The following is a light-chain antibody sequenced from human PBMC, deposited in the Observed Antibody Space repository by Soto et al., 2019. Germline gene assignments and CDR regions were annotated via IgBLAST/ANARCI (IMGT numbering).Light chain of an antibody. CDR3: SSYAGTNKV. CDR2: EVS. J-gene: IGLJ3*02. Sequence: QSALTQPPSASGSPGQSGTISCTGTSGDVGGHNFVSWYQFHPGKAPKLIIYEVSKRPSGVPNRFSGSKSDNTASLTVSGLQAEDEADYFCSSYAGTNKVFGGGTQLTVL. V-gene: IGLV2-8*01. CDR1: SGDVGGHNF.